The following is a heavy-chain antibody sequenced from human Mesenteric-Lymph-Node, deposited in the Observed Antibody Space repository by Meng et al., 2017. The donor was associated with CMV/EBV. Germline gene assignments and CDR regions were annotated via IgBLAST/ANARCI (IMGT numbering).Heavy chain of an antibody. CDR2: IYYSGNT. Sequence: SETLSLTCSVSGGSISSRYNYWGWIRQPPGKGLEWIATIYYSGNTHYNTSLKSRLTISVDMSKNQVSLKLTSVTAADSAVYYCARGKRGWGIQLWPYYFDYWGQGTLVTVSS. CDR3: ARGKRGWGIQLWPYYFDY. J-gene: IGHJ4*02. D-gene: IGHD5-18*01. CDR1: GGSISSRYNY. V-gene: IGHV4-39*01.